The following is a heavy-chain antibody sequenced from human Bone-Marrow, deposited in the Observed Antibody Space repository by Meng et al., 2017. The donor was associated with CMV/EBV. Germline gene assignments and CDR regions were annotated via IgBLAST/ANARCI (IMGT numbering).Heavy chain of an antibody. Sequence: GGSLRLSCAASGFTFSSYAMHWVRQAPGKGLEWVAVISYDGSNKYYADSVKGRFTISRDNAKYSLFLQMNSLRGEDTAVYYGAGGSGWLIDSWGQGSLVTVSS. CDR1: GFTFSSYA. CDR2: ISYDGSNK. CDR3: AGGSGWLIDS. D-gene: IGHD6-19*01. V-gene: IGHV3-30-3*01. J-gene: IGHJ4*02.